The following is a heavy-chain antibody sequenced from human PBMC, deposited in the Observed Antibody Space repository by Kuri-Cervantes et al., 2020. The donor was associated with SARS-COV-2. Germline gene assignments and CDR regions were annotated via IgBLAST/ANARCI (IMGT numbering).Heavy chain of an antibody. CDR1: GFTFSSYA. D-gene: IGHD2-2*02. V-gene: IGHV3-23*01. Sequence: LSLTCAASGFTFSSYAMSWVRQAPGKGLEWVSSISGSGGSTYYADSVKGRFTISRDNSKNTLYLQMNSLRAEDTAVYYCAKSPRAIVVVPAAISWGQGTLVTVSS. J-gene: IGHJ5*02. CDR3: AKSPRAIVVVPAAIS. CDR2: ISGSGGST.